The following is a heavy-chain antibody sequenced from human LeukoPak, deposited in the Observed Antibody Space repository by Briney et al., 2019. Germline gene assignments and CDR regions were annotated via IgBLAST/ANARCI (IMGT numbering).Heavy chain of an antibody. D-gene: IGHD2-15*01. Sequence: SETLSLTCTVSGGSISSYYWSWLRQPPGKGLEWIGYIYYSGSTNYNPSLKSRVTISVDTSKNQFSLKLSSVTAADTAVYYCAGSICSGGSCYFDYWGQGTLVTVSS. J-gene: IGHJ4*02. CDR1: GGSISSYY. CDR3: AGSICSGGSCYFDY. CDR2: IYYSGST. V-gene: IGHV4-59*08.